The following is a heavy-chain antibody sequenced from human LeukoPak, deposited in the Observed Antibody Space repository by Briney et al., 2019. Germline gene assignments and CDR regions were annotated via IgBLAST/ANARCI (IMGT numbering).Heavy chain of an antibody. J-gene: IGHJ4*02. CDR2: INPNSGGT. D-gene: IGHD5-18*01. Sequence: ASVKVSCKASGYTFTGYYMHWVRQAPGQGLEWMGWINPNSGGTNYAQKFQGRVTMTRDTSISTAYMELSRLRSDDTAVYYCARAWGYSYGPHFDYWGQGTLVTVSP. CDR1: GYTFTGYY. CDR3: ARAWGYSYGPHFDY. V-gene: IGHV1-2*02.